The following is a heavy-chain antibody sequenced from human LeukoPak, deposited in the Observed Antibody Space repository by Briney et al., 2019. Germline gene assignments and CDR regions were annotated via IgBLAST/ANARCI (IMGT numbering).Heavy chain of an antibody. J-gene: IGHJ4*02. D-gene: IGHD3-16*02. V-gene: IGHV1-46*01. CDR1: GYTLTDLS. Sequence: ASVRVSCKLSGYTLTDLSMNWVRQAPGQGLEWMGIINPSGGSTSYAQKFQGRVTMTRDTSTSTVYMELSSLRSEDTAVYYCAREDFTRGSYLGFDYWGQGTLVTVSS. CDR3: AREDFTRGSYLGFDY. CDR2: INPSGGST.